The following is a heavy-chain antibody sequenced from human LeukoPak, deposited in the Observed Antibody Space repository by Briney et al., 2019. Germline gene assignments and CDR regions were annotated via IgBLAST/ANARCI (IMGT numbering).Heavy chain of an antibody. D-gene: IGHD2-21*01. CDR2: IYHSGST. CDR3: ASTASLWSGVAVAYYMDV. CDR1: GGSISSYY. J-gene: IGHJ6*03. Sequence: SETLSLTCTVSGGSISSYYWGWIRQPPGKGLEWIGSIYHSGSTSYNASLKSRVIISIDTSKNQFSLKLSSVTAADTAVYYCASTASLWSGVAVAYYMDVWGKGTTVTVSS. V-gene: IGHV4-38-2*02.